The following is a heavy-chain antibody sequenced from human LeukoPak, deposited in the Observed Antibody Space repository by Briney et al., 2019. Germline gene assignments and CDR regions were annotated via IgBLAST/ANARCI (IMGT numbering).Heavy chain of an antibody. V-gene: IGHV4-59*02. CDR1: RGSVNSEY. CDR2: IYYSETT. J-gene: IGHJ5*01. CDR3: ARGCTSILDC. D-gene: IGHD2-8*01. Sequence: SETLSLTCTVSRGSVNSEYWNWIRQPPGKALEWIGNIYYSETTNYNPSLKSRVSLSVYTSKSLLSLKLSSVTAADTPVYFCARGCTSILDCRGNGTPV.